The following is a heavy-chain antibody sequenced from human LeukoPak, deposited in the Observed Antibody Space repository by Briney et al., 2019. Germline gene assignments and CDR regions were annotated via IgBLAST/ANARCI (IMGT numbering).Heavy chain of an antibody. J-gene: IGHJ4*02. V-gene: IGHV3-7*02. CDR2: IRQDGSKK. Sequence: GGSLRLSCAASGFTFSSYWMSWVRQALGKGLEWVANIRQDGSKKYFVDSVKGRFTFSRDNAKKSLYLQMDSLRAEDTAVYYCARLQERDSRDYWGQGTLVTVSS. CDR3: ARLQERDSRDY. CDR1: GFTFSSYW. D-gene: IGHD3-22*01.